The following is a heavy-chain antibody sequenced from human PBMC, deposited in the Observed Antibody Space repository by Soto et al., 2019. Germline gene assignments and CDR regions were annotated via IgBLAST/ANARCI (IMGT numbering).Heavy chain of an antibody. D-gene: IGHD3-22*01. Sequence: ASVKVSCKASGYTFTSYGISWVRQAPGQGLEWMGWISAYNGNTNYAQKLQGRVTMTTDTSKNQVVLTMTNMDPVDTATYYCAHDSSGYYGFDYWGQGTLVTVSS. J-gene: IGHJ4*02. CDR3: AHDSSGYYGFDY. V-gene: IGHV1-18*01. CDR1: GYTFTSYG. CDR2: ISAYNGNT.